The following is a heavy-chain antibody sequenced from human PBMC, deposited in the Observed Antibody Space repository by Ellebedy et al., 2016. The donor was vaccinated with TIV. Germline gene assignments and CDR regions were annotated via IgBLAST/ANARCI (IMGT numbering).Heavy chain of an antibody. V-gene: IGHV3-30*18. CDR3: ANLDPGFTDSYGLDY. D-gene: IGHD5-18*01. J-gene: IGHJ4*02. CDR1: GFTFRDYG. Sequence: GESLKISCAASGFTFRDYGMHWVRQAPGKGLDWVALISYDSVNRFYADSLKGRFAISRDDSKNTLYLQMNYLRAEDTAVYYCANLDPGFTDSYGLDYWGQGTLVTVSS. CDR2: ISYDSVNR.